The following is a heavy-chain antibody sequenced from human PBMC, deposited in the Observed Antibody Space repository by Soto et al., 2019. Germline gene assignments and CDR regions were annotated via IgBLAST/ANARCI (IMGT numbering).Heavy chain of an antibody. V-gene: IGHV1-46*01. CDR3: ARAYYDFWSGYYGDYYYGMDV. Sequence: ASVKVSCKASGYTFTSYYMHWVRQAPGQGLEWMGIINPSGGSTSYAQKFQGRVTMTRDTSTGTVYLELSSLRSEDTAVYYCARAYYDFWSGYYGDYYYGMDVWGQGTTVTVSS. CDR1: GYTFTSYY. CDR2: INPSGGST. D-gene: IGHD3-3*01. J-gene: IGHJ6*02.